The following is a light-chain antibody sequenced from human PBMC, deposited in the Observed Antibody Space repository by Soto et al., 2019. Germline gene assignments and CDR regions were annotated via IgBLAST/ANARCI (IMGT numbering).Light chain of an antibody. CDR3: HQYKRWPPYT. J-gene: IGKJ2*01. V-gene: IGKV3-15*01. CDR2: DTS. CDR1: QSVSSN. Sequence: VRTQSPATLSVSPGERATLSCRASQSVSSNLAWYQHQPGQAPRLLSYDTSSRATGFPARFSGSGSGTEFTLTISSLQSEDFAVYYGHQYKRWPPYTFGKETNVQIK.